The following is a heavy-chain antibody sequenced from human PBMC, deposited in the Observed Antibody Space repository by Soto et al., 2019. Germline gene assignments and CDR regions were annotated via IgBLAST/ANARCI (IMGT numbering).Heavy chain of an antibody. D-gene: IGHD6-6*01. CDR1: GGTFSSYA. Sequence: QVQLVQSGAEVKKPGSSVKVSCKASGGTFSSYAISWVRQAPGQGLEWMGGIIPIFGTANYAQKFQGRVTITADESTSTAYMELSSLRSEDTAVYYCARDGIAARPPFWYYGMDVWGQGTTVTVSS. V-gene: IGHV1-69*12. J-gene: IGHJ6*02. CDR2: IIPIFGTA. CDR3: ARDGIAARPPFWYYGMDV.